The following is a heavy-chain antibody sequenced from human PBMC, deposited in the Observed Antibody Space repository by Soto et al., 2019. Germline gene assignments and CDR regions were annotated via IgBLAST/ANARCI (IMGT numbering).Heavy chain of an antibody. J-gene: IGHJ4*01. CDR3: AKAEQWMVLHYFDY. V-gene: IGHV3-23*01. CDR1: GFTFSSYA. CDR2: ISGSGGST. D-gene: IGHD6-19*01. Sequence: PGGSLRLSCAASGFTFSSYAMSWVRQAPGKGLEWVSAISGSGGSTYYADSVKGRFTISRDNSKNTLYLQMNNLRAEDTAVYYCAKAEQWMVLHYFDYWGHGTQVTVPS.